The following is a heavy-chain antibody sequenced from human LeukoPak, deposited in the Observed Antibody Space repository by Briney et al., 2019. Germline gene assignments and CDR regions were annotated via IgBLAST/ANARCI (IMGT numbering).Heavy chain of an antibody. D-gene: IGHD6-13*01. CDR1: GFTFDDYA. V-gene: IGHV3-9*01. J-gene: IGHJ4*02. Sequence: GRSLRLSCAASGFTFDDYAMHWVRQAPGKGLEWVSGISRNSGSIGYADSVKGRFTISRDNAKNSLYLQMNSLRAEDTALYYCAKASYSSSWYAVFDYWGQGTLVTVSS. CDR3: AKASYSSSWYAVFDY. CDR2: ISRNSGSI.